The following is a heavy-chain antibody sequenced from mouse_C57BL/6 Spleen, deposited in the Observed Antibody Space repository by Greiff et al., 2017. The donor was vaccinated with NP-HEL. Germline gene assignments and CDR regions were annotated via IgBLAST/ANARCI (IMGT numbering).Heavy chain of an antibody. J-gene: IGHJ3*01. V-gene: IGHV1-76*01. CDR3: ARDYYDYDGFAY. D-gene: IGHD2-4*01. CDR1: GYTFTDYY. CDR2: IYPGSGNT. Sequence: QVQLKESGAELVRPGASVKLSCKASGYTFTDYYINWVKQRPGQGLEWIARIYPGSGNTYYNEKFKGKATLTAEKSSSTAYMQLSSLTSEDSAVYFCARDYYDYDGFAYWGQGTLVTVSA.